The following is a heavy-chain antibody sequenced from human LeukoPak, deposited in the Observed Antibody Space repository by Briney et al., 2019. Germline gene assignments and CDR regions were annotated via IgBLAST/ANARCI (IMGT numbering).Heavy chain of an antibody. CDR1: GGSISSYY. CDR2: IYYSGST. Sequence: SETLSLTCTVSGGSISSYYWSWMRQPPGKGLEWIGYIYYSGSTNYNPSLKSRVTMSIDTSKNQLSLKLSSVTAADTAVYYCARVHSGYRLGIWGQGTMVTVSS. V-gene: IGHV4-59*01. D-gene: IGHD5-12*01. J-gene: IGHJ3*02. CDR3: ARVHSGYRLGI.